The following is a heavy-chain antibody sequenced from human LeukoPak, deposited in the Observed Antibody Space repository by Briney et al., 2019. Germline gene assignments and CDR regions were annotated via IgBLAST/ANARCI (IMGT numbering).Heavy chain of an antibody. Sequence: GGSLRLTCAASGFTFDDYAMHWVRQAPGKGLEWVSGISWNSGSIGYADSVKGRFTISRDNAKNSLYLQMNSLRAEDTALYYCAKDIRFLEWEGYYGMDVWGQGTTVTVSS. J-gene: IGHJ6*02. CDR3: AKDIRFLEWEGYYGMDV. CDR1: GFTFDDYA. V-gene: IGHV3-9*01. CDR2: ISWNSGSI. D-gene: IGHD3-3*01.